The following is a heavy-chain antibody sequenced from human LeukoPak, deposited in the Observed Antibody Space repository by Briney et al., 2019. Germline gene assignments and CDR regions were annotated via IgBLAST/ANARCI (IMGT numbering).Heavy chain of an antibody. CDR1: GGSISSYY. CDR2: IYYSGST. V-gene: IGHV4-59*08. D-gene: IGHD2-15*01. J-gene: IGHJ6*02. CDR3: ARSCGGGNCNYFYHGMDV. Sequence: PSETLSLTCTVSGGSISSYYWSWIRQPPGKGLEWIGYIYYSGSTNDNPSLKSRVTISVDTSKNQFSLKLTSVTAADTAMYYCARSCGGGNCNYFYHGMDVWGQGTTVTVSS.